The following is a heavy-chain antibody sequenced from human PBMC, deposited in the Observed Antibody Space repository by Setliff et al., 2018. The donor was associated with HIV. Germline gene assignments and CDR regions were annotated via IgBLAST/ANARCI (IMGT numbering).Heavy chain of an antibody. CDR1: GFAFSSYE. CDR3: AKDVARRLAAIGRRGFFDS. D-gene: IGHD6-13*01. Sequence: GGSLRLSCAASGFAFSSYEMNWVRQAPGKGLEWVSYISGSGSAMYYADSVEGRFTISRDNSKNTLYLQMHSLTPEDTAVYYCAKDVARRLAAIGRRGFFDSWGQGTLVTVSS. CDR2: ISGSGSAM. V-gene: IGHV3-48*01. J-gene: IGHJ4*02.